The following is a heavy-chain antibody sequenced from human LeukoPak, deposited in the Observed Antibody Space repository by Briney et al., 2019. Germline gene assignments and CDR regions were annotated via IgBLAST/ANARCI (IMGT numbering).Heavy chain of an antibody. Sequence: PGGSLRLSCAASGFTFSDYYMSWIRQAPGKGLEWVSYISSSGSTIYYADSVKGRFTISRGNAKNSLYLQMNSLRAEDTAVYYCARGIGLSSGWVYYYYGMDVWGQGTTVTVSS. J-gene: IGHJ6*02. CDR2: ISSSGSTI. V-gene: IGHV3-11*01. CDR3: ARGIGLSSGWVYYYYGMDV. CDR1: GFTFSDYY. D-gene: IGHD6-19*01.